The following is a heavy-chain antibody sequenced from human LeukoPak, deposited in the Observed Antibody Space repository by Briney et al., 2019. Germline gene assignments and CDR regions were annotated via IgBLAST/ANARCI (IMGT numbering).Heavy chain of an antibody. V-gene: IGHV1-8*02. CDR3: ARGRITIFGVVIIADAFDI. CDR1: GYTFTGYY. CDR2: MNPNSGNT. D-gene: IGHD3-3*01. J-gene: IGHJ3*02. Sequence: ASVKVSCKASGYTFTGYYMHWVRQAPGQGLEWMGWMNPNSGNTGYAQKFQGRVAMTRNTSISTAYMELSSLRSEDTAVYYCARGRITIFGVVIIADAFDIWGQGTMVTVSS.